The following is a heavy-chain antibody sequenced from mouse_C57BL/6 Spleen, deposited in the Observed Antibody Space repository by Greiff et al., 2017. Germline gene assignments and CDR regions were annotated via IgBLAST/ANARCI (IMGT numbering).Heavy chain of an antibody. Sequence: EVQGVESGGGLVKPGGSLKLSCAASGFTFSDYGMHWVRQAPEKGLEWIAYISSGSSTIYYAETVKGRFTLSGDNAKNTLFLQMTRLRAEDTAMYYCARYYDYDGYYFDYWGQGTTLTVSS. CDR2: ISSGSSTI. J-gene: IGHJ2*01. CDR3: ARYYDYDGYYFDY. CDR1: GFTFSDYG. D-gene: IGHD2-4*01. V-gene: IGHV5-17*01.